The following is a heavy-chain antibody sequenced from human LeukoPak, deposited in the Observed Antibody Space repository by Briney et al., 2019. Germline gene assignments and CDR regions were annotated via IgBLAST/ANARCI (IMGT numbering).Heavy chain of an antibody. J-gene: IGHJ4*02. V-gene: IGHV4-61*02. Sequence: SETLSLTCTVSGGSISSGSYYWSWIRQPAGKGLEWIGRIYTSGSTNYNPSLKSRVTISVDTSKNQFSLKLSSVTAADTAVYYCASRYYYGSYFDYWGQGTLVTVSS. CDR2: IYTSGST. D-gene: IGHD3-10*01. CDR3: ASRYYYGSYFDY. CDR1: GGSISSGSYY.